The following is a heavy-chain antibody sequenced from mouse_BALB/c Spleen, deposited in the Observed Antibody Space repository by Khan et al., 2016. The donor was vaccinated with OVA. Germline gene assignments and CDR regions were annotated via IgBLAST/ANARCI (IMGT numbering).Heavy chain of an antibody. Sequence: QVQLKQSGAELARPGASVKMSCKASGYTFTTYTIHWVKQRPGQGLEWIGYIIPSNDYTNYNQKFKDRATLTADKSSSTAYMQLSSLTSEDSTVYYCIREAAYYRSDGWFAYWGQGTLFTVSA. CDR3: IREAAYYRSDGWFAY. V-gene: IGHV1-4*01. D-gene: IGHD2-14*01. J-gene: IGHJ3*01. CDR2: IIPSNDYT. CDR1: GYTFTTYT.